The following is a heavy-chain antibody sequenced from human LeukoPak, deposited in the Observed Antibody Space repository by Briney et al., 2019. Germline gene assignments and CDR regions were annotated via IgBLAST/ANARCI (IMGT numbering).Heavy chain of an antibody. Sequence: ASVKVSCKASGYTFTSKGISWVRQAPGQGLEWMGWISAYNGNTNYAQKLQGRVTMTTDTSTSTAYMELRSLRSDDTAVYYCARDDYYGSGPDAFDIWGQGTMVTVSS. CDR2: ISAYNGNT. J-gene: IGHJ3*02. CDR3: ARDDYYGSGPDAFDI. CDR1: GYTFTSKG. D-gene: IGHD3-10*01. V-gene: IGHV1-18*01.